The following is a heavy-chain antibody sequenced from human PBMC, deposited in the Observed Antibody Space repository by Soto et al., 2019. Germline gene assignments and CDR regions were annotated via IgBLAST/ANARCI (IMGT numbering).Heavy chain of an antibody. D-gene: IGHD4-17*01. CDR2: INHSGST. CDR3: ARNGDYHLYFDY. Sequence: SETLSLTCAVYGGSFSGYYWSWIRQPPGKGLEWIGEINHSGSTNYNPSLKSRVTISVDTSKNQFSLKLSSVTAADTAVYYCARNGDYHLYFDYWGQGTLVTVSS. V-gene: IGHV4-34*01. CDR1: GGSFSGYY. J-gene: IGHJ4*02.